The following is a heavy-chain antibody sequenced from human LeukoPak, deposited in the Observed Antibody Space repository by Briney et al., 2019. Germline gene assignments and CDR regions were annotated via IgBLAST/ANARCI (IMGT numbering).Heavy chain of an antibody. CDR3: ARGGEQWPSDY. CDR1: GYTFTRYA. CDR2: INAGNGNT. J-gene: IGHJ4*02. Sequence: ASVKVSCKASGYTFTRYAMHWVRQAPGQRLEWMGWINAGNGNTKYSQKFQGRVTITRDTSASTAYMELRGLTSKDTAVYYCARGGEQWPSDYWGQGTLVTVSS. D-gene: IGHD6-19*01. V-gene: IGHV1-3*01.